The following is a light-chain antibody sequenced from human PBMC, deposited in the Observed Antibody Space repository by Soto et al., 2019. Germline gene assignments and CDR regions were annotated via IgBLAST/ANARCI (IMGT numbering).Light chain of an antibody. CDR1: SSDVGGYNY. CDR2: EVS. Sequence: QSVLTQPASVSGSPGQSITISCTGTSSDVGGYNYVSWYQQHPGKAPKLMIYEVSNRPSGVSNRCSGSTSGNTASLTISGLQAEDEADYYCSPYTSSSTYVFGPGTKLTVL. V-gene: IGLV2-14*01. J-gene: IGLJ1*01. CDR3: SPYTSSSTYV.